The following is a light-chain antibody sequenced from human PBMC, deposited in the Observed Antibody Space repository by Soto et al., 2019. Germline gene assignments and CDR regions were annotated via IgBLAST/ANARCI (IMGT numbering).Light chain of an antibody. CDR2: WAS. CDR1: QYILYSSNNKNY. CDR3: HQYYGIPWT. Sequence: DIGVTQFPDSLTVSPGETTTINCKSSQYILYSSNNKNYISWYQHKLGQPPKLLITWASSREPGVPERFSGSGSGTDFTLTISDLQPEEAATYFCHQYYGIPWTFGRGTRV. V-gene: IGKV4-1*01. J-gene: IGKJ1*01.